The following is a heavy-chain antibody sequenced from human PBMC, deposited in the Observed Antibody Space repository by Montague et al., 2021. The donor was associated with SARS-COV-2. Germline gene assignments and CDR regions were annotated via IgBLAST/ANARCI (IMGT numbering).Heavy chain of an antibody. CDR3: ARDLAVVAATPFDY. V-gene: IGHV3-30*04. Sequence: LSLSLSASGFTFSSYAMHWVRQAPGKGLEWVAVISYDGSNKYYADSVKGRFTISRDNSKNTLYLQMNSLRAEDTAVYYCARDLAVVAATPFDYWGQGTLVTVSS. J-gene: IGHJ4*02. D-gene: IGHD2-15*01. CDR2: ISYDGSNK. CDR1: GFTFSSYA.